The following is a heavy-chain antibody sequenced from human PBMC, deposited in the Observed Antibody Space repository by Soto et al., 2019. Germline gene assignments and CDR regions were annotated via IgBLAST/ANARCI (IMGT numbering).Heavy chain of an antibody. CDR3: TTDSHFTMKLVRFDY. J-gene: IGHJ4*01. D-gene: IGHD3-22*01. Sequence: EVQLVESGGGLVEPGGSLRLSCAASGFTFTTAWINWVRQAPGKGLEWVGRIKSKSDGGTTDFAAPVKGRFAISRDDSRNMVYFQMNSLEIEDTAVYYCTTDSHFTMKLVRFDYWGLGTLVTVSS. CDR1: GFTFTTAW. V-gene: IGHV3-15*07. CDR2: IKSKSDGGTT.